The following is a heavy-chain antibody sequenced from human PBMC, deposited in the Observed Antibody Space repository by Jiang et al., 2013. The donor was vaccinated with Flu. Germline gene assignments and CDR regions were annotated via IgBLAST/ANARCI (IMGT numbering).Heavy chain of an antibody. J-gene: IGHJ4*02. CDR2: IYDGGST. CDR3: ARFIRGYYDSSAYYGLDY. Sequence: LLKPSETLSLTCTVSSSSITTYYWSWLRQPPGKGLEWIGYIYDGGSTNYNPSLQSRVTISVDRSRNQFSLIINSVTVADTAVYYCARFIRGYYDSSAYYGLDYWGQGTLVTVSS. CDR1: SSSITTYY. V-gene: IGHV4-59*01. D-gene: IGHD3-22*01.